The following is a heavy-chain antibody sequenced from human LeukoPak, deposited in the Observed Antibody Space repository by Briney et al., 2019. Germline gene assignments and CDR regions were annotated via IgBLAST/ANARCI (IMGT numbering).Heavy chain of an antibody. CDR2: IYSGGTT. Sequence: GGSLRLSCAASGFTVSSNYMSWVRQAPGKGLKGVSVIYSGGTTYYADSVKGRFTISRDISKNTSYLQMDSLRVEDTAVYYCARMLISSGYYVDSWGQGTLVTVSS. CDR3: ARMLISSGYYVDS. J-gene: IGHJ4*02. D-gene: IGHD3-22*01. V-gene: IGHV3-53*01. CDR1: GFTVSSNY.